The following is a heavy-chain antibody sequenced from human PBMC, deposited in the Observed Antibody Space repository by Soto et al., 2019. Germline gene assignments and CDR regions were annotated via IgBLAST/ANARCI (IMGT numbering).Heavy chain of an antibody. CDR3: ARDGGRHSGGIDY. CDR2: IIPIFSTA. CDR1: GGTFSSYS. Sequence: QVQLVQSGAEVKKPGSSVKVSCKASGGTFSSYSINWVRQAPGQGLEWMGEIIPIFSTANYAQKFQGRVTITADESTSTDYMELSSLRSEETAVYYCARDGGRHSGGIDYWGQGNLVTVSS. J-gene: IGHJ4*02. V-gene: IGHV1-69*01. D-gene: IGHD1-26*01.